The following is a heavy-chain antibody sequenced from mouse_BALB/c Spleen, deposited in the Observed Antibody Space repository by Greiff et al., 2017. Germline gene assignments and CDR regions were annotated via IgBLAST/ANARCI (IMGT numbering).Heavy chain of an antibody. Sequence: EVQVVESGGGLVQPGGSRKLSCAASGFTFSSFGMHWVRQAPEKGLEWVAYISSGSSTIYYADTVKGRFTISRDNPKNTLFLQMTSLRSEDTAMYYCARGGDYYGSSYLFAYWGQGTLVTVSA. CDR1: GFTFSSFG. D-gene: IGHD1-1*01. CDR3: ARGGDYYGSSYLFAY. CDR2: ISSGSSTI. V-gene: IGHV5-17*02. J-gene: IGHJ3*01.